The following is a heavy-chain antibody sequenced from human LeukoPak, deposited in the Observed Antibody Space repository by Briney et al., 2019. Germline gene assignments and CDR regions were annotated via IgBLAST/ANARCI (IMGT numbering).Heavy chain of an antibody. Sequence: SETLSLTCTVSGGSISSSSYYWGWIRQPPGKGLEWIGSIYYSGSTYYNPSLKSRVTISVDTSKNQFSLKLSSVTAADTAVYYCARRARYCSSTSCARGFDYYYYYMDVWGKGTTVTVSS. CDR3: ARRARYCSSTSCARGFDYYYYYMDV. D-gene: IGHD2-2*01. V-gene: IGHV4-39*01. CDR2: IYYSGST. J-gene: IGHJ6*03. CDR1: GGSISSSSYY.